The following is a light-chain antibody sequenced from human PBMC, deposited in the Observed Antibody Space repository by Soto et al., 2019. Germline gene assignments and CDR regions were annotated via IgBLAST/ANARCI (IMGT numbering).Light chain of an antibody. CDR2: EVS. V-gene: IGLV2-14*01. CDR1: SSDVGGYNY. J-gene: IGLJ1*01. Sequence: QSALTQPASVSGSPGQSITISCTGTSSDVGGYNYVSWYQHHPGKAPKLMLYEVSNRPSGVSNRFSGSKSGNTASLTISGLQAEDEADYYRSSYTSSSTQVFGTGTKVTVL. CDR3: SSYTSSSTQV.